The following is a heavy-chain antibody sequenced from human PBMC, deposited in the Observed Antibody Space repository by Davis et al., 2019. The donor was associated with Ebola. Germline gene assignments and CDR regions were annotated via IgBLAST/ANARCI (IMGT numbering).Heavy chain of an antibody. CDR3: AKDAGITIFGVVIIN. V-gene: IGHV4-34*01. Sequence: MPSETLSLTCAVYGGSFSGYYWSWIRQPPGKGLEWIGEINHSGSTNYNPSLKSRVTISVDKSKNQFSLKLSSVTAADTAVYYCAKDAGITIFGVVIINWGQGTLVTVSS. CDR1: GGSFSGYY. CDR2: INHSGST. D-gene: IGHD3-3*01. J-gene: IGHJ4*02.